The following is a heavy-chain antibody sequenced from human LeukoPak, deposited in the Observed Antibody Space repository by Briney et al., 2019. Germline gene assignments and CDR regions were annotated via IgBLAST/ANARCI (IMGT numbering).Heavy chain of an antibody. Sequence: ASVKVSCKASGYTFTGYYMHWVRQAPGQGLEWMGWINPNSGGTNYAQKFQGRVTMTRDTSISTAYMELSRLRSDDTAVYYCASFPDVPGYYDSSGYYSNPLVDYWGQGTLVTVSS. CDR3: ASFPDVPGYYDSSGYYSNPLVDY. CDR1: GYTFTGYY. CDR2: INPNSGGT. D-gene: IGHD3-22*01. V-gene: IGHV1-2*02. J-gene: IGHJ4*02.